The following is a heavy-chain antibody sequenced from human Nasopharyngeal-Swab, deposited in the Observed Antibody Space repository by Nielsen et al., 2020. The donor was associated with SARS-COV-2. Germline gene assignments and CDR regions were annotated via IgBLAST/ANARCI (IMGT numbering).Heavy chain of an antibody. J-gene: IGHJ4*02. CDR1: GASISSSNW. CDR2: IFHSGST. V-gene: IGHV4-4*01. CDR3: ARVLAGCSATSCYLLD. Sequence: GSLRPPCHLLGASISSSNWWNWVRLSRGKWLEWIVVIFHSGSTNYNPSFESRVTISIEKSNTQFSLRLTSVTATDTAIYFCARVLAGCSATSCYLLDWCPGTLVTVSS. D-gene: IGHD2-2*01.